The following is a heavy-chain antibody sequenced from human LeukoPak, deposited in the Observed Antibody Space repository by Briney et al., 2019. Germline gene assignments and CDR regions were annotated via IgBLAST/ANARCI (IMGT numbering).Heavy chain of an antibody. CDR3: AAAGSGYEDGFDY. Sequence: GGTLRLSCAASGFTFSSYAMSWVRQAPGKGLEWVSSISGSGGSTYYADSVKGRFTISRDNSKTTLYLQMNSLRAEDTAVYYCAAAGSGYEDGFDYWGQGTLVTVSS. CDR2: ISGSGGST. V-gene: IGHV3-23*01. D-gene: IGHD5-12*01. CDR1: GFTFSSYA. J-gene: IGHJ4*02.